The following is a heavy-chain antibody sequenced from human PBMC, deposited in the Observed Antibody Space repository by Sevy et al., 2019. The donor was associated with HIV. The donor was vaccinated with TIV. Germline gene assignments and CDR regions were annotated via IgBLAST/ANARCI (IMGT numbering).Heavy chain of an antibody. CDR2: FHYSRNS. Sequence: SETLSLTCTVSGGSVSTYYWSWIRQPPGKGLEWIGYFHYSRNSNYNPSLESRVTISVDTSKNQFSLKLSSVTAADTAVYYFARHWGGSYVYYFDYWGQGTLVTVSS. D-gene: IGHD1-26*01. J-gene: IGHJ4*02. CDR1: GGSVSTYY. V-gene: IGHV4-59*08. CDR3: ARHWGGSYVYYFDY.